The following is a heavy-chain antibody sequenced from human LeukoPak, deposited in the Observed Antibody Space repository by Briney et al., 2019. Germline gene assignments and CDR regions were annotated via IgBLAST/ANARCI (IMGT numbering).Heavy chain of an antibody. J-gene: IGHJ3*02. D-gene: IGHD5-18*01. CDR2: ISAYNGNT. V-gene: IGHV1-18*01. CDR3: ARISSRDTSFDI. Sequence: ASVKVSCKASGYTFTSYGISWVRQAPGQGLEWMGWISAYNGNTNYAQKLQGRVTMTTDTSTSTAYMELRSLRSDDTAVYYRARISSRDTSFDIWGQGTMVTVSS. CDR1: GYTFTSYG.